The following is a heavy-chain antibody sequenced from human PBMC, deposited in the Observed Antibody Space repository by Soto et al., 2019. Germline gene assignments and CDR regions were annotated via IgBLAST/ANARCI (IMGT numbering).Heavy chain of an antibody. J-gene: IGHJ3*02. V-gene: IGHV4-30-2*01. CDR1: GGSISSGGYS. CDR3: AREVGTAYDAFDI. D-gene: IGHD1-1*01. Sequence: SETLSLTCAVSGGSISSGGYSWSWIRQPPGKGLEWIGYIYHSGSTYYNPSLKSRVTISVDRSKNQFSLKLSSVTAADTAVYYCAREVGTAYDAFDIWGQGTMVTVSS. CDR2: IYHSGST.